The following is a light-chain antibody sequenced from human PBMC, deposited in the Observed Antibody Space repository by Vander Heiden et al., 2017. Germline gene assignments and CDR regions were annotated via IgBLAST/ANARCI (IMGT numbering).Light chain of an antibody. CDR1: SSDVGGYNY. V-gene: IGLV2-14*03. Sequence: QPALTQPPSVSVSPGQSITIPCTGTSSDVGGYNYVSWYQQHPGKAPRLMIFDVNKRPSGASNRFSGSKAGNTDSLTISGLQAEDEADYYCSSYTSSKIVVFGGGTKLTVL. CDR2: DVN. J-gene: IGLJ2*01. CDR3: SSYTSSKIVV.